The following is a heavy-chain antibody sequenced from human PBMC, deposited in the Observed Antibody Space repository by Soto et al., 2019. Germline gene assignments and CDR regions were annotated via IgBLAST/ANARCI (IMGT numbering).Heavy chain of an antibody. Sequence: PGGSLRLSCAASGFTFSSYSMNWVRQAPGKGLEWVSYISSSSSTIYYADSVKGRFTISRDNAKNSLYLQMNSLRDEDTAVYYCAREGDGYSYALYYYGMDVWGQGTTVTVSS. CDR2: ISSSSSTI. J-gene: IGHJ6*02. CDR3: AREGDGYSYALYYYGMDV. V-gene: IGHV3-48*02. CDR1: GFTFSSYS. D-gene: IGHD5-18*01.